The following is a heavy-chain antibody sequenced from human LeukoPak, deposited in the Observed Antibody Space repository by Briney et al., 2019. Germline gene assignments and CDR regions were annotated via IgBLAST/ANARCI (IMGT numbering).Heavy chain of an antibody. CDR1: GGSFSGYY. CDR3: ATRTRGMRGGGVIAPYYYYYMDV. Sequence: PSETLSLTCAVYGGSFSGYYWSWIRQPPGKGLEWIGEINHSGSTNYNPSLKSRVTISVDTSKNQFSLKLSSVTAADTAVYYCATRTRGMRGGGVIAPYYYYYMDVWGKGTTVTVSS. CDR2: INHSGST. J-gene: IGHJ6*03. D-gene: IGHD3-16*02. V-gene: IGHV4-34*01.